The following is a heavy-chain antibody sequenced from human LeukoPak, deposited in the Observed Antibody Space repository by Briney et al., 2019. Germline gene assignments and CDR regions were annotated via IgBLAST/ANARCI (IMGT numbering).Heavy chain of an antibody. CDR1: GGTFSSYA. Sequence: ASVKVSCKASGGTFSSYAISWVRQAPGQGLEWMGWISAYNGNTNYAQKLQGRVTMTTDTSTSTAYMELRSLRSDDTAVYYCARADYDILTGYLEYYYYGMDVWGQGTTVTVSS. J-gene: IGHJ6*02. V-gene: IGHV1-18*01. D-gene: IGHD3-9*01. CDR3: ARADYDILTGYLEYYYYGMDV. CDR2: ISAYNGNT.